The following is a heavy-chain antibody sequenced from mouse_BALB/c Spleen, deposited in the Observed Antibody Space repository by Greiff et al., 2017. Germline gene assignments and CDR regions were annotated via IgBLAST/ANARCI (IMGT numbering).Heavy chain of an antibody. Sequence: EVQLQESGTVLARPGASVKMSCKASGYTFTSYWMHWVKQRPGQGLEWIGAIYPGNSDTSYNQKFKGKAKLTAVTSTSTAYMELSSLTNEDSAVYYCTRPFYGSLYYYAMDYWGQGTSVTVSS. CDR1: GYTFTSYW. D-gene: IGHD1-1*01. CDR3: TRPFYGSLYYYAMDY. CDR2: IYPGNSDT. J-gene: IGHJ4*01. V-gene: IGHV1-5*01.